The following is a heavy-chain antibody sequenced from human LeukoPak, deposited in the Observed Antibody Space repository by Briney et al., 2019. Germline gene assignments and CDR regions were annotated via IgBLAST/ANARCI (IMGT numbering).Heavy chain of an antibody. CDR1: GGSISPYY. CDR2: VYTSGNT. D-gene: IGHD3-16*01. J-gene: IGHJ3*02. CDR3: ARGGSGLGNTFDI. V-gene: IGHV4-4*07. Sequence: SETLSLTCTVSGGSISPYYWIWIRQPAGKGLEWIGRVYTSGNTNYNPSLKTRVTMSVDTSKNQFSLKLISVTAADTAVYFCARGGSGLGNTFDIWGQGTMVTVSS.